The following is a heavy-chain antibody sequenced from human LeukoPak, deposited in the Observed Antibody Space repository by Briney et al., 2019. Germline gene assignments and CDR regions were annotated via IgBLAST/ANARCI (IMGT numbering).Heavy chain of an antibody. CDR2: IRYDGSNK. J-gene: IGHJ4*02. D-gene: IGHD3-22*01. V-gene: IGHV3-30*02. CDR3: ARAYYASSAYRHAVYFDY. CDR1: GFTFSSYG. Sequence: PGGSLRLSCAASGFTFSSYGMHWVRQAPGKGLEWVAFIRYDGSNKYYADSVKGRFTISRDNSKNTLYLQMNSLGAEDTAVYYCARAYYASSAYRHAVYFDYWGQGTLVTVSS.